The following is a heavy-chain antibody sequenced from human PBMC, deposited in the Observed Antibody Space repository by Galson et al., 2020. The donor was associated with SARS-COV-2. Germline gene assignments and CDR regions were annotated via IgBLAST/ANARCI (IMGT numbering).Heavy chain of an antibody. CDR3: AKVPGYSSGWYAEYFQH. V-gene: IGHV3-30-3*01. CDR2: ISYDGSNK. J-gene: IGHJ1*01. Sequence: GGSLRLSCAASGFTFSSYAMHWVRQAPGKGLEWVAVISYDGSNKYYADSVKGRFTISRDNSKNTLYLQMNSLRAEDTAVYYCAKVPGYSSGWYAEYFQHWGQGTLVTVSS. CDR1: GFTFSSYA. D-gene: IGHD6-19*01.